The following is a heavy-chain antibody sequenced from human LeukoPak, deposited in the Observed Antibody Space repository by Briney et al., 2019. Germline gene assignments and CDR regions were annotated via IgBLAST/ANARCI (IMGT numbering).Heavy chain of an antibody. CDR2: ISCNSGNI. CDR3: AKGQTIITTTTFDY. Sequence: GGSLRLSCAASGFTFHDYAMHWVRQAPGKGLEWVSDISCNSGNIVYADSVKGRFTISRDNAKNSLYLQMDSLRAEDMAVYYCAKGQTIITTTTFDYWGQGTLVTVSS. D-gene: IGHD3-3*01. CDR1: GFTFHDYA. J-gene: IGHJ4*02. V-gene: IGHV3-9*03.